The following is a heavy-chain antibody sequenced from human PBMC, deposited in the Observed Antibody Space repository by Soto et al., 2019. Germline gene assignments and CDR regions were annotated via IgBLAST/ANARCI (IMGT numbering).Heavy chain of an antibody. CDR2: ISSSSSYT. Sequence: QVQLVESGGGLVKPGGSLRLSCAASGFTFSDYYMSWIRQAPGKGLARVSYISSSSSYTNYADSVKGRFTISRDNAKNSLYLQMNSLRAEDTAVHYCARDHHRYSGYDYVDYWGQGTLVTVSS. D-gene: IGHD5-12*01. CDR1: GFTFSDYY. CDR3: ARDHHRYSGYDYVDY. J-gene: IGHJ4*02. V-gene: IGHV3-11*05.